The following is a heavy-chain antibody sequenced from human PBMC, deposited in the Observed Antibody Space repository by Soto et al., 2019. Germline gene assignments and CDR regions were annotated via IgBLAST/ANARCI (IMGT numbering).Heavy chain of an antibody. D-gene: IGHD1-26*01. CDR3: ARENMRGTNSFHY. CDR2: MYYSGIT. J-gene: IGHJ4*02. Sequence: PSETLSLTCTVSGAPVSSETHFWTWIRQPPGKGLEWIGYMYYSGITNSNPALKSRVTLSVDRSRNQFSLSLNSVTAADTAVYYCARENMRGTNSFHYWGPGTQVTVSS. V-gene: IGHV4-61*01. CDR1: GAPVSSETHF.